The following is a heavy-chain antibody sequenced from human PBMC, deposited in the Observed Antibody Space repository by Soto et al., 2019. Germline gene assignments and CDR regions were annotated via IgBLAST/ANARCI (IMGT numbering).Heavy chain of an antibody. CDR2: IWYDGSNK. D-gene: IGHD6-19*01. V-gene: IGHV3-33*01. CDR1: GFTFSSYG. J-gene: IGHJ4*01. CDR3: ARDEGSGWHFDY. Sequence: PGGSLRLSCAASGFTFSSYGMHWVRQAPGKGLEWVAVIWYDGSNKYYADSVKGRFTISRDNSKNTLYLQMNSLRAEDTAVYYCARDEGSGWHFDYWGHGTLVTVSS.